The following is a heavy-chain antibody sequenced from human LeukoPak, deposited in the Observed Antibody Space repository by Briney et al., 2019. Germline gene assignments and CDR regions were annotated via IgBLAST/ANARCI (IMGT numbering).Heavy chain of an antibody. J-gene: IGHJ4*02. V-gene: IGHV4-31*03. CDR1: GGSISSGGYY. CDR3: ARQMPGGQKYDSSGYYYGY. Sequence: SETLSLTCTVSGGSISSGGYYWSWIRQHPGKGLEWIGYIYYSGSTYYNPSLKSRVTISVDTSKNQFSLKLSSVTAADMAVYYCARQMPGGQKYDSSGYYYGYWGQGTLVTVSS. D-gene: IGHD3-22*01. CDR2: IYYSGST.